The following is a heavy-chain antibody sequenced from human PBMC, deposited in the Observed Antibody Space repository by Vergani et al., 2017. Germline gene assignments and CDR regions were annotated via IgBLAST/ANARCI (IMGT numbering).Heavy chain of an antibody. D-gene: IGHD3-10*01. CDR1: GGSVSSGSYY. CDR3: ARASGGLRIDY. J-gene: IGHJ4*02. V-gene: IGHV4-61*10. Sequence: QVQLQESGPGLVKPSETLSLTCTVSGGSVSSGSYYWSWIRQPAGKGLEWIGYIYYSGSTNYNPSLKSRVTISVDTSKNPFSLKLSSVTAADTAVYYCARASGGLRIDYWGQGTLVTVSS. CDR2: IYYSGST.